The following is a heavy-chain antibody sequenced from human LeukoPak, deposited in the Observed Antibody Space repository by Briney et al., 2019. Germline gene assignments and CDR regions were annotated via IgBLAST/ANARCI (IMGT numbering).Heavy chain of an antibody. J-gene: IGHJ4*02. V-gene: IGHV3-23*01. CDR2: VTGSGYTT. Sequence: GGSLRLSCAASGFTFSSYAMSWVRQAPGKGLEWVSAVTGSGYTTYYADSVRGRFTTSRDNSKNTLYLQMNSLRAEDTAVYYCAKGDMYNGVYFDYWGQGTLVTVSS. CDR3: AKGDMYNGVYFDY. CDR1: GFTFSSYA. D-gene: IGHD1-1*01.